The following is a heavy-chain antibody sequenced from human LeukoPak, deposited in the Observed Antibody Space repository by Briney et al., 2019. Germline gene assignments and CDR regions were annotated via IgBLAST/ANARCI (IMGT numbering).Heavy chain of an antibody. D-gene: IGHD3-10*01. CDR1: GGSFSGYY. CDR2: INHSGST. J-gene: IGHJ6*02. CDR3: ARGPIGSYYYYGMDV. V-gene: IGHV4-34*01. Sequence: SETLSLSCAVYGGSFSGYYWSWIRQPPGKGLEGIGEINHSGSTNYNPSLKSRVTISVDTSKNQFSLKLSSVTAADTAVYYCARGPIGSYYYYGMDVWGQGTTVTVSS.